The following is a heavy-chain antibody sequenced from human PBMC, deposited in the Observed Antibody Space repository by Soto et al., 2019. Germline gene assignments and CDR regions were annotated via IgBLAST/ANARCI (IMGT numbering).Heavy chain of an antibody. V-gene: IGHV4-59*12. J-gene: IGHJ5*02. Sequence: KPSETLSLTCNVSGGSISNSYWTWIRQPPGKRLEWIGYIYYSGFTTYNPSLKSRVTMSIDTSKSQFSLKLRSVTSADTAVYYCARDVEKYGWFDPWGQGTLVTVSS. CDR2: IYYSGFT. CDR3: ARDVEKYGWFDP. CDR1: GGSISNSY. D-gene: IGHD2-2*01.